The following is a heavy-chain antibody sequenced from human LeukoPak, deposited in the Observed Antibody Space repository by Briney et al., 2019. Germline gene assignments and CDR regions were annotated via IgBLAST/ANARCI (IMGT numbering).Heavy chain of an antibody. J-gene: IGHJ4*02. D-gene: IGHD2-15*01. CDR1: GGSFSGYY. V-gene: IGHV4-34*01. CDR2: INHSGST. CDR3: ARQSRGSTRTLDY. Sequence: PSETLSLTCAVYGGSFSGYYWSWIRQPPAKGLEWIGEINHSGSTNYNPSLKSRVTISVDTSKNQFSLKLSSVTAADTAVYYCARQSRGSTRTLDYWGQGTLVTVSS.